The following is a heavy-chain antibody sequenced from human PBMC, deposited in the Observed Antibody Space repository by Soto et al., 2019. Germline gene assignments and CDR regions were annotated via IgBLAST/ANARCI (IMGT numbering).Heavy chain of an antibody. Sequence: PSETLASTCTVSGGSISSYYWSWIRQPPGKGLELIGYIYYSGSTNYNPSLKSRVTISVDTYKNHFSLKLSSVTAADTAVYYFARGFMVRGVIMGPWMWFGTWGQGAMVTVSS. CDR1: GGSISSYY. V-gene: IGHV4-59*12. CDR2: IYYSGST. CDR3: ARGFMVRGVIMGPWMWFGT. J-gene: IGHJ5*02. D-gene: IGHD3-10*01.